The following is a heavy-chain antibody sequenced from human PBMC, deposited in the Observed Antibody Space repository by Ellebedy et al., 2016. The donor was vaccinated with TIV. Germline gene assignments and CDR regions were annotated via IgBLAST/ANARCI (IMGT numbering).Heavy chain of an antibody. CDR1: GGSFSGYH. D-gene: IGHD2-21*02. V-gene: IGHV4-34*01. CDR3: ARVETDLVTVEYYYYYMDV. CDR2: VNQSGRT. J-gene: IGHJ6*03. Sequence: SETLSLTCAVYGGSFSGYHWSWVRQPPGKGLEWIGEVNQSGRTNYHPSLKSRVTISVDTSKNQFSLRLTSVTAADTAVYYCARVETDLVTVEYYYYYMDVWGKGTTVAVSS.